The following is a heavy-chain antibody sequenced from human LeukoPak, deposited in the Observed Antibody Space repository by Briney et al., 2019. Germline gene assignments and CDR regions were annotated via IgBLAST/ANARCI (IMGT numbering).Heavy chain of an antibody. CDR1: GGSFSGYY. Sequence: PSETLSLTCAVYGGSFSGYYWSWIRQPPGKGLEWIGEINHSGSTNYNPSLKSRVTISVDTSKSQFSLKLRYVTAADTAVYYCARDRGDGYDYFWDYWGQGTLVTVSS. CDR2: INHSGST. CDR3: ARDRGDGYDYFWDY. V-gene: IGHV4-34*01. J-gene: IGHJ4*02. D-gene: IGHD5-12*01.